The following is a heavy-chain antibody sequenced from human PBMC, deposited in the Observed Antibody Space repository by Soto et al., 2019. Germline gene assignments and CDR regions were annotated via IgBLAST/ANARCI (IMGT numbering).Heavy chain of an antibody. V-gene: IGHV3-7*01. Sequence: EVQLVETGGDLVQPGESLRLSCAASGFAFGRSWMGWVRQAPEKGLEWVAIVNEDGSGELYMDSVEGRFTTSRDYAKNSLYLQMNRLGIDDTSIYCCGRYPAFGAVVYWGQGTLVTVS. CDR2: VNEDGSGE. D-gene: IGHD3-10*01. CDR1: GFAFGRSW. J-gene: IGHJ4*02. CDR3: GRYPAFGAVVY.